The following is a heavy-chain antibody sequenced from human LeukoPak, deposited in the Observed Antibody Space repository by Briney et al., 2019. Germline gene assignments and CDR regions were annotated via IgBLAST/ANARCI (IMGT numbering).Heavy chain of an antibody. Sequence: PGGSLRLSCAASGFTFSSYVMHWVRQAPGKGLEWVAVISYDGSNKYYADSVKGRFTISRDNSKNTLYLQMNSLRAEDTAVYYCAKRNTGRDGYNQGDYWGQGTLVTVSS. D-gene: IGHD5-24*01. CDR3: AKRNTGRDGYNQGDY. J-gene: IGHJ4*02. V-gene: IGHV3-30*18. CDR1: GFTFSSYV. CDR2: ISYDGSNK.